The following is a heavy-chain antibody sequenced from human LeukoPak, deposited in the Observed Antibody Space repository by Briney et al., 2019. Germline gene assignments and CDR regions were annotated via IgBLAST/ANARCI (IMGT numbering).Heavy chain of an antibody. CDR2: IYYSGST. J-gene: IGHJ6*03. Sequence: SETLSPTCTVSGGSISSHYWSWIRQPPGKGLEWIGYIYYSGSTNYNPSLKSRVTISVDTSKNQFSLKLSSVTAADTAVYYCARELGYKTPYYYYYMDVWGKGTTVTVSS. V-gene: IGHV4-59*11. CDR3: ARELGYKTPYYYYYMDV. CDR1: GGSISSHY. D-gene: IGHD5-24*01.